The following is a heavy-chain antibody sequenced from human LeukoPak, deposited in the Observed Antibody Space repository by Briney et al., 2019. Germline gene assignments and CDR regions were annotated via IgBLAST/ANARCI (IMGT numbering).Heavy chain of an antibody. CDR3: AREDSLRMAAGLDY. D-gene: IGHD6-25*01. J-gene: IGHJ4*02. V-gene: IGHV3-48*01. Sequence: PGGSLRLSCAASGFTFSNFNMNWVRQAPGKGLEWVSYISTSSSTIYYADSVKGRFTISGDNAKNSLFLQMNSLRAENTAVYYCAREDSLRMAAGLDYWGQGTLVTVSS. CDR1: GFTFSNFN. CDR2: ISTSSSTI.